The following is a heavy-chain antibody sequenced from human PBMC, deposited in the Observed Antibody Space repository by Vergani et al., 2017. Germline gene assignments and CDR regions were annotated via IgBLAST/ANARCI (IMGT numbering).Heavy chain of an antibody. CDR1: GFIFNYYG. CDR3: AKDNVPGYYDSSGYCDY. D-gene: IGHD3-22*01. Sequence: QVHLVESGGGVVQPGGSLRLSCAASGFIFNYYGINWVRQAPGKGLEWVSFIRSDGGSEMYADSVRGRFTISRDNSKNTVFLQMNNLRAEDTAVYYCAKDNVPGYYDSSGYCDYWGQGTLVTVSS. CDR2: IRSDGGSE. J-gene: IGHJ4*02. V-gene: IGHV3-30*02.